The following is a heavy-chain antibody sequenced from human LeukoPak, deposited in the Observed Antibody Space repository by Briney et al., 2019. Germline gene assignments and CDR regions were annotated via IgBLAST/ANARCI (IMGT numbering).Heavy chain of an antibody. V-gene: IGHV3-48*01. D-gene: IGHD6-6*01. CDR3: ARQGDRMAGIAARRNDY. CDR2: ISSSSSTI. J-gene: IGHJ4*02. Sequence: PGGSLRLSCAASGFTFSSYSMNWVRQAPGKGLEWVSYISSSSSTIYYADSVKGRFTISRDNAKNSLYLQMNSLRGEDTAVYYCARQGDRMAGIAARRNDYWGQGTLVTVSS. CDR1: GFTFSSYS.